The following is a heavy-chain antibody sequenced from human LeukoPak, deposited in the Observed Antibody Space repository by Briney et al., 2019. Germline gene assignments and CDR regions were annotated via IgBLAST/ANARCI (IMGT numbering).Heavy chain of an antibody. Sequence: SETLSLTCAVYGGSFSGYYWSWIRQPPGNWLEWIGEINHSGSTNYNPSLKSRVTISVDTSKNQFSLKLSSVTAADTAVYYCARRLAANYYDSSGYYSHWGQGTLVTVSS. CDR2: INHSGST. CDR3: ARRLAANYYDSSGYYSH. CDR1: GGSFSGYY. J-gene: IGHJ4*02. V-gene: IGHV4-34*01. D-gene: IGHD3-22*01.